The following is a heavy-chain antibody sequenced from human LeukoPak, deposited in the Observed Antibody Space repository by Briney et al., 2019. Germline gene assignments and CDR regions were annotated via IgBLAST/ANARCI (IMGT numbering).Heavy chain of an antibody. CDR1: GYSFTSYL. V-gene: IGHV5-51*01. CDR3: VRGSGDILY. CDR2: IYPGDSGT. Sequence: GESLKISCKDSGYSFTSYLIGWVRQMPGKGLEWMGIIYPGDSGTRYSPSFQGQVTISADKAISTSYLQWSSLKASDTAMYYCVRGSGDILYWGQGTLVTVSS. D-gene: IGHD5-12*01. J-gene: IGHJ4*02.